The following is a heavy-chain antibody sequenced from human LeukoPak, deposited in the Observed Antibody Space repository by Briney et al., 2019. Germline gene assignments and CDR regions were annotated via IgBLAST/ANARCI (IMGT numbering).Heavy chain of an antibody. CDR2: IYYSGST. CDR1: GGSISSGGYY. Sequence: PSETLSLTCTVSGGSISSGGYYWSWIRQHPGKGLEWIGYIYYSGSTNYNPSLKSRVTMSVDTSKNQFSLKLSSVTAADTAIYYCARDLGNDSSAWGQGTLVTVSS. J-gene: IGHJ5*02. D-gene: IGHD3-22*01. CDR3: ARDLGNDSSA. V-gene: IGHV4-61*08.